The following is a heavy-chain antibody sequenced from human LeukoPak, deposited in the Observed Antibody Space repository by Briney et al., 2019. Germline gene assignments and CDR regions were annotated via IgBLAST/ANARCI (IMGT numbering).Heavy chain of an antibody. CDR2: ISWNSGSI. Sequence: GGSLRLSCTGSGFVFNNYAMHWVRQPPGKGLEWVSGISWNSGSIDYADSVKGRFTVSRDNPKNTLYLQMNSLRAEDTAVYYCVKGLVQTTMSYSVDYWGQGALVTVSS. V-gene: IGHV3-9*01. CDR1: GFVFNNYA. CDR3: VKGLVQTTMSYSVDY. J-gene: IGHJ4*02. D-gene: IGHD1-1*01.